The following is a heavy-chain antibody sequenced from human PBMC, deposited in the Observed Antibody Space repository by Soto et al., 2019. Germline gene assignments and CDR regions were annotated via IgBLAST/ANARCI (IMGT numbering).Heavy chain of an antibody. CDR3: ARDRGYYGNTGYYYFGAFDI. CDR1: GYSFSSSW. CDR2: INPDGSNT. J-gene: IGHJ3*02. V-gene: IGHV3-74*01. Sequence: PGGSLRLSCAASGYSFSSSWMHWVRQAPGKGLVWVSRINPDGSNTRNADSVEGRFTISRDNAKNTLYLQMNSLRAEDTAVYYCARDRGYYGNTGYYYFGAFDIWGQGTMVTVSS. D-gene: IGHD3-22*01.